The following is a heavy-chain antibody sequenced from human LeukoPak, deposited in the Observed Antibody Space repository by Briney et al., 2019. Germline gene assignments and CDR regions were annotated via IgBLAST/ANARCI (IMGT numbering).Heavy chain of an antibody. CDR3: ARDSGGGGYPQYYDVLDV. Sequence: PGGSLRLSCAASGFTFSDYYMSWVRQAPGKGLEWVSYIRSSGSNIYYADSVKGRFTISRDNAKNSLYLQMNSLRAEDTAVDYLARDSGGGGYPQYYDVLDVWGQGPTVSVSS. CDR1: GFTFSDYY. CDR2: IRSSGSNI. J-gene: IGHJ6*02. V-gene: IGHV3-11*04. D-gene: IGHD2-15*01.